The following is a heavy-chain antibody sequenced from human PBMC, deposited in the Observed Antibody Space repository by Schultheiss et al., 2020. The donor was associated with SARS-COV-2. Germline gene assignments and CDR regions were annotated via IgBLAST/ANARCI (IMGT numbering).Heavy chain of an antibody. CDR1: GFTFSSYG. V-gene: IGHV3-33*01. J-gene: IGHJ5*02. D-gene: IGHD2-15*01. Sequence: GSLRLSCAASGFTFSSYGMHWVRQAPGKGLEWVAVIWYDGSNKYYADSVKGRFTISRDNAKNSLYLQMNSLRDEDTAVYYCARVGGQNADWFDPWGQGTLVTVSS. CDR3: ARVGGQNADWFDP. CDR2: IWYDGSNK.